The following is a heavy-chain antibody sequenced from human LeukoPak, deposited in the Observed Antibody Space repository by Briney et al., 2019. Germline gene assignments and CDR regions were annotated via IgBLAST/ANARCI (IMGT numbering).Heavy chain of an antibody. Sequence: ASVKVSCKASGYTFTMYYIHWVRQAPGQGLEWMGMLNPSDGATTYAQRFQGRVTMTTETSTSTAYMELESLRSDDTAVYYCAISQGSYYDTSGYLGGDYWGQGTLVTVSS. CDR2: LNPSDGAT. V-gene: IGHV1-46*01. D-gene: IGHD3-22*01. CDR1: GYTFTMYY. CDR3: AISQGSYYDTSGYLGGDY. J-gene: IGHJ4*02.